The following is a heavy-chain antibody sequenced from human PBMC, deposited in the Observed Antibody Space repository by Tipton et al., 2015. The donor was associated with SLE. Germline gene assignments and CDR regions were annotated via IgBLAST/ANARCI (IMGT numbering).Heavy chain of an antibody. J-gene: IGHJ6*02. V-gene: IGHV3-53*05. CDR3: ARDPYSRSSMGWYGMYV. CDR2: IYSGGST. D-gene: IGHD6-6*01. CDR1: GFTVSSNY. Sequence: GSLRLSCAASGFTVSSNYMSWVRQAPGKGLEWVSVIYSGGSTYYADSVKGRFTISRGNSKNTLYLQMNSLRAEDTAGYYCARDPYSRSSMGWYGMYVWGQGTTVPVSS.